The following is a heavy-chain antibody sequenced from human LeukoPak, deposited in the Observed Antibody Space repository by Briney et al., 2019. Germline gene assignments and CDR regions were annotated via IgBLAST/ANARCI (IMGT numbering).Heavy chain of an antibody. J-gene: IGHJ4*02. CDR2: INPNSGVT. CDR3: ARTWGVEMATISTIDC. D-gene: IGHD5-24*01. V-gene: IGHV1-2*02. CDR1: GYTFTGYF. Sequence: GASVKVSCKASGYTFTGYFMHWVRQAPGQGLEWLGWINPNSGVTNYAQKFQGRVTMARDTSISTAYMELSRLRSDDTAVYYCARTWGVEMATISTIDCWGQGTLVTVSS.